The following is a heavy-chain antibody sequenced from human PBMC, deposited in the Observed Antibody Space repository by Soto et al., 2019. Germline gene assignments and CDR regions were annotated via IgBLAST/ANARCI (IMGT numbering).Heavy chain of an antibody. V-gene: IGHV1-58*01. CDR2: IVVGSGNT. D-gene: IGHD6-6*01. Sequence: GASVKVSCKASGFTFTSSAVQWVRQARGQRLEWIGWIVVGSGNTIYAQKFQERVTITRDMSTSTAYMELSSLRSEDTAVYYCAAGLGQLDTDFDYWGQGTLVTVSS. CDR1: GFTFTSSA. CDR3: AAGLGQLDTDFDY. J-gene: IGHJ4*02.